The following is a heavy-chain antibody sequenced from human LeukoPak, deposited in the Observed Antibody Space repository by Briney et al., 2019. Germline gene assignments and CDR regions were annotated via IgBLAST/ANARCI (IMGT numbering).Heavy chain of an antibody. V-gene: IGHV4-34*01. J-gene: IGHJ3*02. CDR3: ARAPSRLRGSSRAFDI. D-gene: IGHD1-26*01. CDR1: GGSFSGYY. Sequence: SETLSLTCAVYGGSFSGYYWSWIRQPQGKGLEWIGEINHSGSTNYNPSLKSRVTISVDTSKNQFSLKLSSVTAADTAVYYCARAPSRLRGSSRAFDIWGQGTMVTVSS. CDR2: INHSGST.